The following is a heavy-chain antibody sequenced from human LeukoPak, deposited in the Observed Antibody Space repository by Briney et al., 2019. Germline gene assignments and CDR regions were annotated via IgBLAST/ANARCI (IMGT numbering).Heavy chain of an antibody. CDR1: GFTFSRYD. CDR3: VSFYETY. CDR2: IGTAGDT. D-gene: IGHD2/OR15-2a*01. V-gene: IGHV3-13*01. Sequence: GGSLRLSCAASGFTFSRYDMHWVRQATGKGLEWVSGIGTAGDTYYAGSVKGRFTISKDNAKNTVYLQMNSLRAEDTAVYYCVSFYETYWGRGTLVTVSS. J-gene: IGHJ4*02.